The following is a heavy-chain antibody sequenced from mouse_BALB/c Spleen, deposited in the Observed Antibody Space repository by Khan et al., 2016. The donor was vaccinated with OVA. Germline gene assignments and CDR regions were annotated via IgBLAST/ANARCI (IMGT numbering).Heavy chain of an antibody. CDR2: IYPGGYFT. J-gene: IGHJ1*01. CDR1: GYTFTNYW. D-gene: IGHD3-1*01. CDR3: ARWATWYVDV. V-gene: IGHV1-63*02. Sequence: QVQLQQSGGEVVRPGTSVKISCKASGYTFTNYWLGCVRQRPGHGLEWIGDIYPGGYFTNYNEQFKGKATLTVDTSSSTANMQLSSLTSEDSAVYFCARWATWYVDVWSAGTTVTVSS.